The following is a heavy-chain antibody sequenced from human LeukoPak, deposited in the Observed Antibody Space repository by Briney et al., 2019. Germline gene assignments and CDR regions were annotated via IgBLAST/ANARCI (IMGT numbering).Heavy chain of an antibody. J-gene: IGHJ5*02. CDR3: ARLAIAAAGTHWFDP. CDR1: GGSISSSSYY. Sequence: PSETLSLTCTVSGGSISSSSYYWGWIRQPPGKGLEWIGSIYYSGSTYYNPSLKSRVTISVDTSKNQFSLKLSSVTAADTAVYYCARLAIAAAGTHWFDPWGQGTLVTVSS. D-gene: IGHD6-13*01. CDR2: IYYSGST. V-gene: IGHV4-39*01.